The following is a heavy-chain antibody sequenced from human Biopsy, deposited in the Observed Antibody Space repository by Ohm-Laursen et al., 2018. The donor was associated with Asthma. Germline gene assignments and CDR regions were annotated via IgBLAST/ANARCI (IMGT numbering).Heavy chain of an antibody. J-gene: IGHJ4*02. CDR3: ARMISYYHEMRAPFFDY. CDR1: GYTVTRYT. CDR2: INTNTGNP. D-gene: IGHD3-22*01. Sequence: ASGKVSCKASGYTVTRYTINWVRQAPGQGLEWMGWINTNTGNPTYAQGFTGRFVFSLDTSVNTAHLQISSLKAEDTAVYYCARMISYYHEMRAPFFDYWGQGTLVTVSS. V-gene: IGHV7-4-1*02.